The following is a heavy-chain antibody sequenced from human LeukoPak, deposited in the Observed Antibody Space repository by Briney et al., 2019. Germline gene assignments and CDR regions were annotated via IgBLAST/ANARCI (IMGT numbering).Heavy chain of an antibody. Sequence: ASVKVSCKASGYTFTSYGISWVRQAPGQGLEWMGWINPNSGGTNYAQKFQGWVTMTRDTSISTAYMELSRLRSDDTAVYYCARDSGSGYYGSGSTRAAFQHWGQGTLVTVSS. J-gene: IGHJ1*01. CDR2: INPNSGGT. CDR1: GYTFTSYG. D-gene: IGHD3-10*01. V-gene: IGHV1-2*04. CDR3: ARDSGSGYYGSGSTRAAFQH.